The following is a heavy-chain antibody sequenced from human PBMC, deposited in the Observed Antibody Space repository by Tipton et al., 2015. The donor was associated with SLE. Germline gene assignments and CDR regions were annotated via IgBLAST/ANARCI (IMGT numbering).Heavy chain of an antibody. CDR1: GGSITSSDSS. CDR3: ARPIASAGYFDR. J-gene: IGHJ4*02. Sequence: TLSLTCSVSGGSITSSDSSWGWIRQPPGEGLESIGSIYYSGDTYYNPSLKSRVTMSVDTSKNQFSLRLSSVTAADTAVYYCARPIASAGYFDRWGQGILVTVSS. CDR2: IYYSGDT. V-gene: IGHV4-39*07. D-gene: IGHD6-13*01.